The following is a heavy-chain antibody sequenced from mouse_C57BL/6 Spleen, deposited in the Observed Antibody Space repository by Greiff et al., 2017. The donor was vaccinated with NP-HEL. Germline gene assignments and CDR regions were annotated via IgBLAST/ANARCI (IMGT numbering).Heavy chain of an antibody. Sequence: QVQLQQSGAELVRPGSSVKLSCKASGYTFTSYWMHWVKQRPIQGLEWIGNIDPSDSETHSNQKFKDKATLTVDKSSSTAYMQLSSLTSEDSAVYYCARGYGNYPFDYWGQGTTLTVSS. V-gene: IGHV1-52*01. CDR3: ARGYGNYPFDY. J-gene: IGHJ2*01. CDR2: IDPSDSET. D-gene: IGHD2-10*02. CDR1: GYTFTSYW.